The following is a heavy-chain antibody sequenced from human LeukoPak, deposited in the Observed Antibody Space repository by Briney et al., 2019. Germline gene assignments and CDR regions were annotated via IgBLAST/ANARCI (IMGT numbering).Heavy chain of an antibody. CDR1: GFTFSSYW. J-gene: IGHJ6*03. CDR3: ARTLGYCTSTSCYTGGPYSMDV. CDR2: IYHTGIT. Sequence: PGGSLRLSCAASGFTFSSYWMNWVRQPPGKGLEWIGEIYHTGITNYNPSLKSRVTISVDKSKNQLPLKLSSVTAADTAVYYCARTLGYCTSTSCYTGGPYSMDVWGQGTTVTVSS. D-gene: IGHD2-2*02. V-gene: IGHV4-4*02.